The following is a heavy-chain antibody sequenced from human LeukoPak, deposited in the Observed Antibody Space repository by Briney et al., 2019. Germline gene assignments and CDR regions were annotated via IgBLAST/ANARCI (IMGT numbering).Heavy chain of an antibody. Sequence: ASVKVSCKVSGYTLTDLSMHWVRQAPGKGLEWMGGFDPEDGETIYAQKFQGRVTMTEDTSTDTAYMELSSLRSEDTAVYYCATVPTITMVRGVISRGQSLVDYWGQGTLVTVSS. J-gene: IGHJ4*02. V-gene: IGHV1-24*01. CDR3: ATVPTITMVRGVISRGQSLVDY. CDR2: FDPEDGET. CDR1: GYTLTDLS. D-gene: IGHD3-10*01.